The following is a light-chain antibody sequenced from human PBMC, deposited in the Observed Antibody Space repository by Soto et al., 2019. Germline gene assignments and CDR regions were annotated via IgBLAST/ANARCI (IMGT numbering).Light chain of an antibody. V-gene: IGLV1-51*01. CDR1: SSNIGNNH. J-gene: IGLJ3*02. CDR3: GSWDRSLRGWV. CDR2: DNN. Sequence: QAVVTQPPSVSAAPGQKVTVFCSGSSSNIGNNHVSWYQHLPGTAPKVLIYDNNKRPSGIPDRFSGSKSATSATLDITGLQTGDEADYYCGSWDRSLRGWVFGGGTKLTVL.